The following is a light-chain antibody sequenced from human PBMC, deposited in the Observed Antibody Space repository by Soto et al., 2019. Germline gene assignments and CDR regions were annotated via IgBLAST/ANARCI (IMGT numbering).Light chain of an antibody. J-gene: IGLJ1*01. V-gene: IGLV2-8*01. CDR3: SSYAGSDVFV. Sequence: QSVLTHPPSASGSPGQSVAISCTGTSSDVDAYTYVACYQQHPGKVPKLMIYEVSKRPSGVPDRFSGSKSGNTASLTVSGLQADDEADYYCSSYAGSDVFVFGTGTKVTVL. CDR1: SSDVDAYTY. CDR2: EVS.